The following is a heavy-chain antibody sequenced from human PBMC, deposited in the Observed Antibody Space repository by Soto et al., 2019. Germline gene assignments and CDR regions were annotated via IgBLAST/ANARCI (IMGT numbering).Heavy chain of an antibody. CDR2: IIPIFGTA. CDR1: GGTFSSYA. D-gene: IGHD6-19*01. V-gene: IGHV1-69*12. Sequence: QVQLVQSGTEVKKPGSSVKVSSKASGGTFSSYAISWVREAPGQGLEWMGGIIPIFGTANYAQKFQGRVTITADESTSTAYMELSSLRSEDTAVYYCARECYSSGWPAPGWFDPWGQGTLVTVSS. J-gene: IGHJ5*02. CDR3: ARECYSSGWPAPGWFDP.